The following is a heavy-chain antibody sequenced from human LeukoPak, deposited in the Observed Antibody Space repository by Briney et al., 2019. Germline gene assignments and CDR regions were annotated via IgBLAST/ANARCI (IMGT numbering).Heavy chain of an antibody. CDR2: ISSSGGTI. J-gene: IGHJ6*03. V-gene: IGHV3-11*01. Sequence: GGSLRLSCAASGFTFSDYYMSWIRQAPGKGLEWVSYISSSGGTIYYADSVKGRFTISRDNAKNSLYLQMNSLRAEDTAVYYCAREGLSTTWGESYYYYYMDVWGKGTTVTVSS. CDR3: AREGLSTTWGESYYYYYMDV. D-gene: IGHD2/OR15-2a*01. CDR1: GFTFSDYY.